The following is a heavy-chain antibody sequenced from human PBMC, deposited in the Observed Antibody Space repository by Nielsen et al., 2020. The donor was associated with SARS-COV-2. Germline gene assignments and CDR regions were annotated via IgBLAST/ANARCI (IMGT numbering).Heavy chain of an antibody. Sequence: GGSLRLSCAASGFTFSSYAMHWVRQAPGKGLEWVAVISYDGSNKYYADSVKGRFTISRDNSKNTLYLQMNSLRAEDTAVYYCARDTDSSGYYLMDYWGQGTLVTVSS. D-gene: IGHD3-22*01. CDR3: ARDTDSSGYYLMDY. J-gene: IGHJ4*02. CDR1: GFTFSSYA. CDR2: ISYDGSNK. V-gene: IGHV3-30*04.